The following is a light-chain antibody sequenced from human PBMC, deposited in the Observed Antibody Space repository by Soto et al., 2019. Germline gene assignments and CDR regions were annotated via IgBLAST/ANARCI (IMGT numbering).Light chain of an antibody. J-gene: IGLJ2*01. Sequence: QSALTQPASVSGSPGRSITISCTGTRSDVGTYNLVSWYQQHTGKAPKLMIYEGSKRPSGVSSRFSGSKSGNTASLTISGLQAEDEADYYCCSYAGSSTVIFGGGTKLTVL. CDR3: CSYAGSSTVI. CDR2: EGS. V-gene: IGLV2-23*01. CDR1: RSDVGTYNL.